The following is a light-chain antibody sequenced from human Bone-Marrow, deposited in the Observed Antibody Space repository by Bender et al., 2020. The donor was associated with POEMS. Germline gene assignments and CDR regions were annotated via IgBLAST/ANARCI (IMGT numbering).Light chain of an antibody. Sequence: QLVLTQSPSASASLGASVTLTCTLSSGHNNYAIAWHQQQPEKGPRYLMKLNSDGSHSKGDGIPDRFSGSSSGAGRYLTISKLQSDDEADYYCQVWDSSSDHFVFGTGTKVTVL. CDR2: LNSDGSH. J-gene: IGLJ1*01. CDR1: SGHNNYA. V-gene: IGLV4-69*01. CDR3: QVWDSSSDHFV.